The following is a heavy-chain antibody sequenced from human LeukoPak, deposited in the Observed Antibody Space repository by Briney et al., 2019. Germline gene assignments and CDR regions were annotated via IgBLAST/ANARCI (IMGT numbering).Heavy chain of an antibody. D-gene: IGHD5-24*01. Sequence: SETLSLTYAVYGGSFSGYYWSWIRQPPGKGLEWIGEINHSGSTNHNPSLKSRVTISVDTSKNQFSLKLSSVTAADTAVYYCATRTGIRWLQGVVDYWGQGTLVTVSS. J-gene: IGHJ4*02. CDR1: GGSFSGYY. CDR3: ATRTGIRWLQGVVDY. V-gene: IGHV4-34*01. CDR2: INHSGST.